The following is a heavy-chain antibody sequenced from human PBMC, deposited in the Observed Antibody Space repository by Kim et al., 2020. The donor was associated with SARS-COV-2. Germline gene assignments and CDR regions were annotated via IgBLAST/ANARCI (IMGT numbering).Heavy chain of an antibody. CDR3: ARVATVTLGATAFDV. D-gene: IGHD4-17*01. Sequence: WGSLRLSCITSGITFNTYDMHWVRQAPGKGLEWVSGIGTGGDTYYSESVKGRFTISRENAKNSLYLQLNSLTAGDTAVYFCARVATVTLGATAFDVWGQGTMVTVSS. V-gene: IGHV3-13*01. CDR2: IGTGGDT. J-gene: IGHJ3*01. CDR1: GITFNTYD.